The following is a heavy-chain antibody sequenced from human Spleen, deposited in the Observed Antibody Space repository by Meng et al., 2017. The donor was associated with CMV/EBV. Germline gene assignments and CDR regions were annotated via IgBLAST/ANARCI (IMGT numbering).Heavy chain of an antibody. V-gene: IGHV4-61*01. J-gene: IGHJ5*02. Sequence: SGGSVTSDNHYWTWIRQPPGKGLEWIGYIYDSGSTNYNPSLKSRVTISVDTSKNQFSLKLSSVTAADTAVYYCARPIGDGVGDWFDPWGQGTLVTVSS. CDR3: ARPIGDGVGDWFDP. CDR2: IYDSGST. D-gene: IGHD3-3*01. CDR1: GGSVTSDNHY.